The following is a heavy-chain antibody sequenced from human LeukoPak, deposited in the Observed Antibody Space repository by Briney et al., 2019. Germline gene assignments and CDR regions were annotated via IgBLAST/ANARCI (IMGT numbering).Heavy chain of an antibody. CDR3: ARKAITMVRGVIINWFDP. J-gene: IGHJ5*02. V-gene: IGHV4-4*02. D-gene: IGHD3-10*01. Sequence: SGTLSLTCAVSGGSISSSNWWSWVRQPPGKGLEWIREIYHSGSANYNPSLKSRVTISVDKSENQFSLKLTSVTAADTAVYYCARKAITMVRGVIINWFDPWGQGTLVTVSS. CDR1: GGSISSSNW. CDR2: IYHSGSA.